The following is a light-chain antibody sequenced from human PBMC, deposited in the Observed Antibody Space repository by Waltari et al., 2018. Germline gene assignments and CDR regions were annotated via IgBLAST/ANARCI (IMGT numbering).Light chain of an antibody. CDR1: QNVGTY. J-gene: IGKJ1*01. V-gene: IGKV3-20*01. CDR2: HAS. Sequence: EIVLTQSPGTLSLSPGERATLSCRASQNVGTYLAWYQPKPGQAPRLLSYHASSRATGIPDRFSGSGSGTDFSLTISRLEPEDFAVYYCQNHERLPAMFGQGTNVEIK. CDR3: QNHERLPAM.